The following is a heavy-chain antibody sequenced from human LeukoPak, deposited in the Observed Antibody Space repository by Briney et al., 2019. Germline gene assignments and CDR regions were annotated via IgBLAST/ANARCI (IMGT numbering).Heavy chain of an antibody. V-gene: IGHV3-23*01. D-gene: IGHD2-2*01. CDR2: ISGSGGST. CDR1: GFTFSSYA. CDR3: TTDRSSTSCYSLTTNPNNWFDP. Sequence: GGSLRLSCAASGFTFSSYAMSWVRQAPGKGLEWVSAISGSGGSTYYADSVKGRFTISRDNSKNTLYLQMNSLRAEDTAVYYCTTDRSSTSCYSLTTNPNNWFDPWGQGTLVTVSS. J-gene: IGHJ5*02.